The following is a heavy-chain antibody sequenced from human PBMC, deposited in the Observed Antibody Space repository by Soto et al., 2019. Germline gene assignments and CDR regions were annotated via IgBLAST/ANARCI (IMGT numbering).Heavy chain of an antibody. Sequence: PGGSLRLSCVASGFTFSNYAMSWVRQAPGKGLEWVSGISGSGASTYYVDSVKGRFTISKDNSKNTLYLQMNSLRAEDTAVYYCAKDLTLLWFGELLYDAFDIWGQGTMVTVSS. V-gene: IGHV3-23*01. CDR1: GFTFSNYA. CDR3: AKDLTLLWFGELLYDAFDI. D-gene: IGHD3-10*01. J-gene: IGHJ3*02. CDR2: ISGSGAST.